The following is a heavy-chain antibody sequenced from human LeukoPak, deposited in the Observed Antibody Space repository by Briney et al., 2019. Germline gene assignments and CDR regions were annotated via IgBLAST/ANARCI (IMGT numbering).Heavy chain of an antibody. CDR2: IYTSGST. CDR1: GFTFYSYA. J-gene: IGHJ5*02. Sequence: GGSLRLSCAASGFTFYSYAMSWVRQAPGKGLEWVSLIYTSGSTFYADSVMGRFTISRDNSKNTLFLQMNSLRAEDSAVYYCTRDRAGTQSWVEFDLWGQGTLVTVSS. V-gene: IGHV3-66*03. D-gene: IGHD3-10*01. CDR3: TRDRAGTQSWVEFDL.